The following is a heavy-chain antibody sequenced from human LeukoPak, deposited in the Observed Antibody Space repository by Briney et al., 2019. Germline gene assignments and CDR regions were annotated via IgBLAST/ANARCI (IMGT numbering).Heavy chain of an antibody. D-gene: IGHD6-19*01. Sequence: GGSLRLSCAASGFTFSSYAMSWVRQAPGKGLEWVSAISGSGGSTYYADSVKGRFTISRDNSKNTLYLQMNSLRAEDTAVYYCVISIAVAYDAFDIWGQGTMVTVPS. CDR2: ISGSGGST. J-gene: IGHJ3*02. CDR1: GFTFSSYA. V-gene: IGHV3-23*01. CDR3: VISIAVAYDAFDI.